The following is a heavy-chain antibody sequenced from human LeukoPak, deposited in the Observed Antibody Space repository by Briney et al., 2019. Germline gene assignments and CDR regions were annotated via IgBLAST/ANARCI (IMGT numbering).Heavy chain of an antibody. D-gene: IGHD6-19*01. Sequence: ASVKVSCKASGGTFSSYAISWVRQAPGQELEWMGGIIPILGTANYAQKFQGRVTITADESTSTAYMELSSLRSEDTAVYYCARIGAVAGPRGAFDIWGQGTMVTVSS. J-gene: IGHJ3*02. CDR3: ARIGAVAGPRGAFDI. CDR1: GGTFSSYA. V-gene: IGHV1-69*13. CDR2: IIPILGTA.